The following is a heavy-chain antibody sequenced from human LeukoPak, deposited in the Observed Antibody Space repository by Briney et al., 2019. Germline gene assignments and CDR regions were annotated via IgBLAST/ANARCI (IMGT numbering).Heavy chain of an antibody. Sequence: GGSLRLSCAASGFTFSSYAMSWVRQAPGKGLEWVSAISGSGGSTYYADSVKGRFTISRDNSKNTLYLQMNSLRAEDTAVYYCAKDLHYYDSSGYSPETERDFDYWGQGTLVTVSS. CDR2: ISGSGGST. V-gene: IGHV3-23*01. D-gene: IGHD3-22*01. CDR3: AKDLHYYDSSGYSPETERDFDY. CDR1: GFTFSSYA. J-gene: IGHJ4*02.